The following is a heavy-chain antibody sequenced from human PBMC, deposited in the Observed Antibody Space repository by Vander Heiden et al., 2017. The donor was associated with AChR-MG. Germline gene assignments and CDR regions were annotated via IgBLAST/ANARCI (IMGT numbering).Heavy chain of an antibody. V-gene: IGHV5-51*01. CDR1: GYSFTSYW. Sequence: EVQLVQSGAEVKKPGESLKISCTGSGYSFTSYWIGWVRQMPGKGLEWMGIIYPGDSDTRYSPSFQGQVTISADKSISTAYLQWSSLKASDTAMYYCARCSEAPYYYYYGMDVWGQGTTVTVSS. J-gene: IGHJ6*02. CDR3: ARCSEAPYYYYYGMDV. CDR2: IYPGDSDT.